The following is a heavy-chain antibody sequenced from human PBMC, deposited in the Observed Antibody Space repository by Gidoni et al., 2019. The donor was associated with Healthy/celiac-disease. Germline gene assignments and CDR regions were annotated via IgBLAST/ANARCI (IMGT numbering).Heavy chain of an antibody. CDR3: ARAKYSSGWSGAAFDI. CDR2: IYYSGST. V-gene: IGHV4-59*01. CDR1: GGSISSYY. D-gene: IGHD6-19*01. J-gene: IGHJ3*02. Sequence: QVQLQESGPGLVKPSETLSLTCTVSGGSISSYYWSWIRQPPGKGLEWIGYIYYSGSTNYNPSLKSRVTISVDTSKNQFSLKLSSVTAADTAVYYCARAKYSSGWSGAAFDIWGQGTMVTVSS.